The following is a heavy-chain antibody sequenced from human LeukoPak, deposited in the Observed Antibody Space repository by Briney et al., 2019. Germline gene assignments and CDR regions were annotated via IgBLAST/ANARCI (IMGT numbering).Heavy chain of an antibody. J-gene: IGHJ4*02. V-gene: IGHV3-21*01. CDR1: GFTFSSYS. CDR2: ISSSSSYI. D-gene: IGHD2-2*01. CDR3: ARDRGYCSSTSCYFGGGYFDY. Sequence: GGSLRLSCAASGFTFSSYSMNWVRQAPGKGLEWVSSISSSSSYIYYADSVKGRFTISRHNAKNSLYLQMNSLRADDTAVYYCARDRGYCSSTSCYFGGGYFDYWGQGTLVTVSS.